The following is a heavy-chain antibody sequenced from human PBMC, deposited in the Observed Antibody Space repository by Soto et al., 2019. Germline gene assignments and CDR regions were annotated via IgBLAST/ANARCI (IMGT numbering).Heavy chain of an antibody. CDR1: GFTFSSYW. CDR3: AKEVSYYFDY. V-gene: IGHV3-74*01. J-gene: IGHJ4*02. CDR2: INSDGSST. Sequence: EVQLVESGGGLVQPGGSLRLSCAASGFTFSSYWMHWVHQAPGKGLVWVSRINSDGSSTSYADFVKGRLTISRDNAKKTLYLQMNSLRAEDTAVYYCAKEVSYYFDYWGQGTLVTVSS.